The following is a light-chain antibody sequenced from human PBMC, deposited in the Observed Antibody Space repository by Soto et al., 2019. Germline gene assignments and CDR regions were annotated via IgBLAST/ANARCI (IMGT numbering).Light chain of an antibody. CDR1: SSNIGNNY. CDR2: DNN. V-gene: IGLV1-51*01. Sequence: QSVLTQPPSVSAAPGQKDTISCSGSSSNIGNNYVSWYQQLPGTAPKLLIYDNNKRPSGIPDRFSGSKSGTSATLGITGLQTGDEADYYCGTWDSSLSAHYVFGTGTKLTVL. J-gene: IGLJ1*01. CDR3: GTWDSSLSAHYV.